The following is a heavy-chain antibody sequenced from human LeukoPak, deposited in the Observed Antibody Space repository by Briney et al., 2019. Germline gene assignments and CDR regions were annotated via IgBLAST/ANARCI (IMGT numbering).Heavy chain of an antibody. D-gene: IGHD3-22*01. J-gene: IGHJ2*01. CDR2: IYTSGST. CDR1: GGSISSYY. Sequence: SETLSLTCTVSGGSISSYYWSWIRQPAGKGLEWIGRIYTSGSTNYNPSLKSRVTMSVDTSKNQFSLKLSSVTAADTAVYYCARVPHTWPSRPYYDSSGYYQWYFDLWGRGTLVTVSS. CDR3: ARVPHTWPSRPYYDSSGYYQWYFDL. V-gene: IGHV4-4*07.